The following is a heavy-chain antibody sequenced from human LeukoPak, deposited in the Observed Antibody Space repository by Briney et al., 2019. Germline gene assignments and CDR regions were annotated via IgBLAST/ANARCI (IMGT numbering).Heavy chain of an antibody. CDR1: GGSFSGYY. J-gene: IGHJ5*02. CDR2: INHSGST. Sequence: PSETLSLTCAVYGGSFSGYYWSWIRQPPGKGLEWIRGINHSGSTNYNPSLKSRVTISVDTSKNQFSLKLSPVTAADTAVYYCARGARIVVVPAAKRFDPWGQGTLVTVSS. V-gene: IGHV4-34*01. CDR3: ARGARIVVVPAAKRFDP. D-gene: IGHD2-2*01.